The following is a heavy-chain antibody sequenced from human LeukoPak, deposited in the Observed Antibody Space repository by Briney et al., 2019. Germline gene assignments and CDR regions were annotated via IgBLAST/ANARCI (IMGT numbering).Heavy chain of an antibody. Sequence: PGGSLRLSCAASGFTFSSYGMHWVRQAPGKGLEWVAFIRYDGSNKYYADSVKGRFTVSRDNSKNTLYLQMNSLRAEDTAVYYCAKVPLDGYFDYWGQGTLVTVSS. CDR3: AKVPLDGYFDY. CDR2: IRYDGSNK. V-gene: IGHV3-30*02. D-gene: IGHD3-9*01. J-gene: IGHJ4*02. CDR1: GFTFSSYG.